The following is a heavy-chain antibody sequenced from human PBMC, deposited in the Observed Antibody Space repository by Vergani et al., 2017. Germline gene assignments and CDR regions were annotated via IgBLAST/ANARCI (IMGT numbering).Heavy chain of an antibody. J-gene: IGHJ6*03. V-gene: IGHV4-34*01. D-gene: IGHD4-11*01. Sequence: QVQLQQWGGGLLKPSETLSLTCVVNGGSFTSYHWTWIRQSPGEGLEWVGDIDHTGRPDYNPSLKSRLNMSVDKSRNQFSLTLNSVTATDTAVYFCARVYTETNGHLYYYYYIDVWGQGTAVTVS. CDR2: IDHTGRP. CDR3: ARVYTETNGHLYYYYYIDV. CDR1: GGSFTSYH.